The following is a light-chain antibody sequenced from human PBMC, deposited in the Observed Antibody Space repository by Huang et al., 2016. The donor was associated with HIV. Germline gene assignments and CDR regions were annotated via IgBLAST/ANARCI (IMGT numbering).Light chain of an antibody. Sequence: VMLSQSSATLAASPGERVTLSCGASQSVNTNLAWYQQKPGQPPRLLIYAASTRATGAPARFAGSGSGTEFTLTIDSLQSDDFAVYYCQQYNKWPPEYTFGQGTRLEIK. CDR2: AAS. V-gene: IGKV3-15*01. J-gene: IGKJ2*01. CDR3: QQYNKWPPEYT. CDR1: QSVNTN.